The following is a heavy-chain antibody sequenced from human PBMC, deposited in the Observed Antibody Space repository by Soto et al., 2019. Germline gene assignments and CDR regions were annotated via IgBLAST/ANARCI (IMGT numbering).Heavy chain of an antibody. D-gene: IGHD4-17*01. Sequence: SETLCLSWTVAGGSSSSGGDCWSWIRQHPGKGLEWIGYIYYSGSTYYNPSLKSRVTISVDTSKNQFSLKLSSVTAADTAVYYCAREAPTTASAFDIWGQGTMVTVSS. CDR3: AREAPTTASAFDI. V-gene: IGHV4-31*02. CDR1: GGSSSSGGDC. J-gene: IGHJ3*02. CDR2: IYYSGST.